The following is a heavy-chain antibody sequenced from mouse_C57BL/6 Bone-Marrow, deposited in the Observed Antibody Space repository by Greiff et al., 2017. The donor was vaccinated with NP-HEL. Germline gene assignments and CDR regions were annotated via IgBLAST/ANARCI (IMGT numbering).Heavy chain of an antibody. D-gene: IGHD2-3*01. J-gene: IGHJ2*01. CDR2: ISDGGSYT. CDR3: ARDTLDGYYPYYFDY. V-gene: IGHV5-4*01. CDR1: GFTFSSYA. Sequence: EVKVEESGGGLVKPGGSLKLSCAASGFTFSSYAMSWVRQTPEKRLEWVATISDGGSYTYYPDNVKGRFTISRDNAKNNLYLQMSHLKSEDTAMYYCARDTLDGYYPYYFDYWGQGTTLTVSS.